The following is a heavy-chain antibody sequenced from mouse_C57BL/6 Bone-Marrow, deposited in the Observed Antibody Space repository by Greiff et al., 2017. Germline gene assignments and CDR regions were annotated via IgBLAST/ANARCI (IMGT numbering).Heavy chain of an antibody. CDR3: AREGTAQATTWMAY. J-gene: IGHJ3*01. Sequence: QVQLQQPGAELVKPGASVTLSCKASGYTFTSYWMHWVTQRPGHGLAWIGLIHPNSGSTNYNEKFKSKATLTVDTSSGTASMQLSSQTSEASAVYYCAREGTAQATTWMAYWGQGTLVTVSA. V-gene: IGHV1-64*01. D-gene: IGHD3-2*02. CDR2: IHPNSGST. CDR1: GYTFTSYW.